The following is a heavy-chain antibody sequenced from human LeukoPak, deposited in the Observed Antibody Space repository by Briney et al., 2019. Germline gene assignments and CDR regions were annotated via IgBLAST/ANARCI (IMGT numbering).Heavy chain of an antibody. CDR2: MNPNSGNT. CDR1: GYTFTSYD. CDR3: ARHPRPRAFDI. J-gene: IGHJ3*02. V-gene: IGHV1-8*01. D-gene: IGHD1-14*01. Sequence: ASLKVSCKASGYTFTSYDINWVRQATGQRRECMGWMNPNSGNTGYAQKFQGRVTMTRNTSISTAYMELSSLRAEDTAVYYCARHPRPRAFDIWGQGTMVTVSS.